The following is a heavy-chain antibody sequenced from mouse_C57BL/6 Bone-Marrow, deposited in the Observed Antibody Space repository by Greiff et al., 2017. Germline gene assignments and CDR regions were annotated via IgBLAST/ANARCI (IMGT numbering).Heavy chain of an antibody. CDR3: ARTPPYDRNWYFDV. Sequence: EVKLMESVAELVRPGASVKLSCTASGFNITNTYMHWVKQRPEQGLEWIGRIDPANGNTKYAPKFQGKATITADTSSNTAYLQLSSLTSEDTAIYYCARTPPYDRNWYFDVWGTGTTVTVSS. V-gene: IGHV14-3*01. D-gene: IGHD2-12*01. J-gene: IGHJ1*03. CDR1: GFNITNTY. CDR2: IDPANGNT.